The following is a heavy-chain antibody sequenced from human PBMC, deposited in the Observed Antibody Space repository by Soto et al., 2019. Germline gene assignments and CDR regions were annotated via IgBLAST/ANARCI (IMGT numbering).Heavy chain of an antibody. V-gene: IGHV4-59*08. CDR2: IYYSGST. Sequence: QVQLQESGPGLVKPSETLSLTCTVSGGSISSYYWSWIRQPPGKGLEWIGYIYYSGSTNYTPSLKRRVTISVDTSKNQFSLKLSSVTAADTAVYYCARRYSSSFDYWGQGTLVTVSS. CDR3: ARRYSSSFDY. CDR1: GGSISSYY. D-gene: IGHD6-13*01. J-gene: IGHJ4*02.